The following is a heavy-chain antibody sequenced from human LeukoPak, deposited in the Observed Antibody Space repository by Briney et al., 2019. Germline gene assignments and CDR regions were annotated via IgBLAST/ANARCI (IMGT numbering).Heavy chain of an antibody. CDR2: INHSGST. Sequence: SETLSLTCAVYGGSFSGYYWSWIRQPPGKGLEWIGEINHSGSTNYNPSLKSRVTISVDTSKNQFSLKLSSVTAADTAVYYCAGQSQRGYDFWSGYYSNWFDPWGQGTLVTVSS. J-gene: IGHJ5*02. D-gene: IGHD3-3*01. CDR1: GGSFSGYY. V-gene: IGHV4-34*01. CDR3: AGQSQRGYDFWSGYYSNWFDP.